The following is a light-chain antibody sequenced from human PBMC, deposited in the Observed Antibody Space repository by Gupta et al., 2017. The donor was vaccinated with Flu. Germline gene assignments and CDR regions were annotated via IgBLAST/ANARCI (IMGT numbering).Light chain of an antibody. Sequence: SFILTQPPSGSVAPGQTASIACGGNNIGSETVHWYQQKPGQAPVLVLYDDDFRPSGIPERFSGSNSGNTATLTIRRVEAGDEADYYCQVWDTASDHWLFGAGTTLTVV. V-gene: IGLV3-21*02. CDR2: DDD. CDR1: NIGSET. J-gene: IGLJ3*02. CDR3: QVWDTASDHWL.